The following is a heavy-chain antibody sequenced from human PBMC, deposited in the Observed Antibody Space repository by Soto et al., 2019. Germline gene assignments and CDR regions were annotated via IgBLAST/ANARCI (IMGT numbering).Heavy chain of an antibody. D-gene: IGHD2-2*01. J-gene: IGHJ6*02. CDR3: ARDRGQPRHIYYGMDV. Sequence: XGCLRLSCAASGFTFSTYWMSWVRQAPGKGLEWVGNINEDGSGESYVGSVRGRFTISRDNAKNSLYLQMNSLRAEDTAVYYCARDRGQPRHIYYGMDVWGQGTTVTVSS. CDR2: INEDGSGE. CDR1: GFTFSTYW. V-gene: IGHV3-7*01.